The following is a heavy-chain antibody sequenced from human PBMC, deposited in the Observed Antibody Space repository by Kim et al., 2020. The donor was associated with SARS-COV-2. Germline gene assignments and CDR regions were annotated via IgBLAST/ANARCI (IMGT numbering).Heavy chain of an antibody. V-gene: IGHV1-2*02. CDR1: GYTFTGYY. CDR2: INPNSGGT. CDR3: AREGCSSTSCHHYYYYGMDV. D-gene: IGHD2-2*01. Sequence: ASVKVSCKASGYTFTGYYMHWVRQAPGQGLEWMGWINPNSGGTNYAQKFQGRVTMTRDTSISTAYMELSRLRSDDTAVYYCAREGCSSTSCHHYYYYGMDVWGQGTTVTVSS. J-gene: IGHJ6*02.